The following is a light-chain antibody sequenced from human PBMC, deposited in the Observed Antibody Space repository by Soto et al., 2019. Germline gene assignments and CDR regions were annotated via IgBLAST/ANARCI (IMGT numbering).Light chain of an antibody. CDR3: QQYGYSFWT. Sequence: EIVLTQSPATLSLSPGERATLSCRASQSVSSNLAWYQQKPGQAPRLLIYSASSRATGIPDRFSGSGSGADYTLTISRLEPEDSAMYYCQQYGYSFWTFGQGTKVDIK. V-gene: IGKV3-20*01. J-gene: IGKJ1*01. CDR1: QSVSSN. CDR2: SAS.